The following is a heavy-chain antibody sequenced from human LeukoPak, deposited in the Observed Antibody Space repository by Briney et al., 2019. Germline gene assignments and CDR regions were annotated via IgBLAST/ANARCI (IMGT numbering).Heavy chain of an antibody. V-gene: IGHV3-21*01. CDR1: GFTFSSYS. Sequence: PGGSLRLACAASGFTFSSYSMNWVRQAPGKGLEWISSISSSSSYIYYADSVKGRFTISRDNAKNSLYLQMNSLRAEDTAVYYCARLKMATISFDYWGQGTLVTVS. J-gene: IGHJ4*02. CDR3: ARLKMATISFDY. D-gene: IGHD5-24*01. CDR2: ISSSSSYI.